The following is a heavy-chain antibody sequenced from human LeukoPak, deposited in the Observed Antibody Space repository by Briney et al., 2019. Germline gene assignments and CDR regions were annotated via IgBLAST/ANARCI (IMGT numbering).Heavy chain of an antibody. V-gene: IGHV3-21*01. CDR1: GFTFNIYS. J-gene: IGHJ6*02. Sequence: GSLRLSCAASGFTFNIYSMSWVRQAPGKGLEWVSSISSTSSYKYYADSLKGRFTISRDNAKDSLFLQMNSLRAEDTAVYFCVRDQYCGGDCYSDYYYGMDVWGQGTTVIVSS. CDR3: VRDQYCGGDCYSDYYYGMDV. CDR2: ISSTSSYK. D-gene: IGHD2-21*02.